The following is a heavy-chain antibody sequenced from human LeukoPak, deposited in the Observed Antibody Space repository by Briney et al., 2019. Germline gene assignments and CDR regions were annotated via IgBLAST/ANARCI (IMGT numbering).Heavy chain of an antibody. D-gene: IGHD3-9*01. V-gene: IGHV3-23*01. CDR2: ILGSGGST. CDR3: AKWGDNDVLTGYYVPDY. CDR1: GFTFSNYA. J-gene: IGHJ4*02. Sequence: GGSLRLSCAASGFTFSNYAMSWVRQAPGKRLEWVSAILGSGGSTYYADSVKGRFTVSRDNSKSTLYLQINSLRAEDTALYYCAKWGDNDVLTGYYVPDYWGQGTLVTVSS.